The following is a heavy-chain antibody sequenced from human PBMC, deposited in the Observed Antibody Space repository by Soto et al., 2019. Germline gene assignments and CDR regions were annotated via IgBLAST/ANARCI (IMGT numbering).Heavy chain of an antibody. Sequence: TSVKVSCKDSGYTFTSYDINWVRQATGQGLEWMGWMNPNSGNPGYAQKFQGRVTMTRNTSISRAYMALSSLRSEDTAVYYCARGPYQLPTKYYYFYGMDVWGQGTTVTGSS. CDR3: ARGPYQLPTKYYYFYGMDV. CDR1: GYTFTSYD. J-gene: IGHJ6*02. D-gene: IGHD2-2*01. V-gene: IGHV1-8*01. CDR2: MNPNSGNP.